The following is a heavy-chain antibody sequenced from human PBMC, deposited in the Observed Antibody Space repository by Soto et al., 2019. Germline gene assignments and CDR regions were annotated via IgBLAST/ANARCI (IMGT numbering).Heavy chain of an antibody. D-gene: IGHD3-16*01. CDR3: ARLLGPTSSETWFDP. CDR1: GYTFFSYG. Sequence: QVKLMQSGAEVKKPGASVKVSCQTSGYTFFSYGITWVRQAPGQGLEWMGWVSGYNGHTNYAQKFQDRVTMTRDISTTTAFMELRTLRSDDTAVYFCARLLGPTSSETWFDPWGQGTLVTVSS. CDR2: VSGYNGHT. V-gene: IGHV1-18*01. J-gene: IGHJ5*02.